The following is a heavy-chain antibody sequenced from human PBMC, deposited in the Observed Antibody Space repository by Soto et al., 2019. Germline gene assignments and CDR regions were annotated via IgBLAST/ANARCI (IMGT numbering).Heavy chain of an antibody. V-gene: IGHV6-1*01. CDR2: TYYRSKWYN. CDR3: ARERYGDYGRGTFDI. J-gene: IGHJ3*02. D-gene: IGHD4-17*01. Sequence: SQTLSLTCAISGDSVSNNSTAWNWIRQSPSRGLEWLGRTYYRSKWYNDYAVSVKSRVIINPDTSKNQFSLQLNSVTPEDTAVYYCARERYGDYGRGTFDIWGQGTMVT. CDR1: GDSVSNNSTA.